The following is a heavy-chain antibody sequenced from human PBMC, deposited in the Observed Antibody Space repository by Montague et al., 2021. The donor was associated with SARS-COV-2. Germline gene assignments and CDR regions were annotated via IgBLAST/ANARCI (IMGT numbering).Heavy chain of an antibody. V-gene: IGHV4-34*01. D-gene: IGHD4-17*01. CDR2: INHSGST. CDR3: ARGQSVTTFWGAYYGMDV. J-gene: IGHJ6*02. Sequence: SETLSLTCAVYGGSFRGYYWSWLRQPPGKGLEWIGEINHSGSTNYNPSLKSRVTISVDTSKNQFSLKLSSVTAADTAVYYCARGQSVTTFWGAYYGMDVWGQGTTVTVSS. CDR1: GGSFRGYY.